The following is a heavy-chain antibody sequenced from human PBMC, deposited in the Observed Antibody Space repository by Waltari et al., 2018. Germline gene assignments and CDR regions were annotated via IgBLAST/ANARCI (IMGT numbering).Heavy chain of an antibody. CDR2: VNREGTRT. CDR3: GTLEPIAS. Sequence: EEQVVESGGGLVQPVGSLRLPCRASVFNISPYWMHWVRQVPGKGLVWVAGVNREGTRTTYAGTVRDRFTVSRDNVRNTVALQMSCLRTDDTAVYYCGTLEPIASWGQGTLVTVSS. V-gene: IGHV3-74*03. CDR1: VFNISPYW. J-gene: IGHJ4*02.